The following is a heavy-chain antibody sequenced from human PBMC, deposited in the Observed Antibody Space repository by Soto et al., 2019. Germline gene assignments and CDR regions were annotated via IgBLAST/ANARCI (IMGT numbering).Heavy chain of an antibody. CDR1: GGTFSGYA. J-gene: IGHJ1*01. Sequence: QAQLMQSGAEVKKPGSSVKVSCKASGGTFSGYAISWVRQAPGQGLEWMGGIIPILGITNYAQKFQGRITIAADESTGTVYMELRSLRSEDTAVYYCARDPRSITGTTSSEDFQHWVQGTLVSVSS. D-gene: IGHD1-20*01. CDR2: IIPILGIT. V-gene: IGHV1-69*01. CDR3: ARDPRSITGTTSSEDFQH.